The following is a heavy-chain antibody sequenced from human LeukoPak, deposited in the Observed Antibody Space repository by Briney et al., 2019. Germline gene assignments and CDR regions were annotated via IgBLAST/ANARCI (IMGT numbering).Heavy chain of an antibody. CDR3: AREVGESLDYYYYGMDV. CDR2: ISSSSSYI. J-gene: IGHJ6*04. CDR1: GFTFSSYS. Sequence: PGGSLRLSCAASGFTFSSYSMNWVRQAPGKGLEWVSSISSSSSYIYYADSVKGRFTISRDNAKNSLYLQMKSLRAEDTAVYYCAREVGESLDYYYYGMDVWGKGTTVTVSS. D-gene: IGHD3-10*01. V-gene: IGHV3-21*01.